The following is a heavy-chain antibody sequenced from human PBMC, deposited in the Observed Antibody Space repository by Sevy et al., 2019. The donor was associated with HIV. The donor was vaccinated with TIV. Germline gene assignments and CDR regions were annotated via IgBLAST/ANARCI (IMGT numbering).Heavy chain of an antibody. D-gene: IGHD6-19*01. V-gene: IGHV1-69*13. Sequence: ASVKVSCKASGGTFSSYAISWVRQAPGQGLEWMGGIIPIFGTANYAQKFQGRVTITADESTSTAYMGLSSLRSEDTAVYYCARAPDSSGSFLYWGQGTLVTVSS. CDR2: IIPIFGTA. J-gene: IGHJ4*02. CDR1: GGTFSSYA. CDR3: ARAPDSSGSFLY.